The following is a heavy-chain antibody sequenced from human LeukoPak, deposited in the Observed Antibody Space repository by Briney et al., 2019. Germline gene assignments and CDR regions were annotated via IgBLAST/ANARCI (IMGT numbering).Heavy chain of an antibody. D-gene: IGHD3-9*01. J-gene: IGHJ4*02. CDR1: GGSISSGSYY. CDR3: ARESTYYDILTGYQLQDY. Sequence: SETLSLTCTVSGGSISSGSYYWSWIRQPAGKGLEWIGRIYTSGSSNYNPSLKSRVTISVDTSKNQFSLKLSSVTAADTAVYYCARESTYYDILTGYQLQDYWGQGTLVTVSS. CDR2: IYTSGSS. V-gene: IGHV4-61*02.